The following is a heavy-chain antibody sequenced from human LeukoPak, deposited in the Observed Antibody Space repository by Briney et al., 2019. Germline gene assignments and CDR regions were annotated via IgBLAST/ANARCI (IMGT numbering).Heavy chain of an antibody. CDR1: GGSISSYY. V-gene: IGHV4-4*07. D-gene: IGHD3-22*01. Sequence: SETLSLTCTVSGGSISSYYWSWIRQPAGKGLEWIGRIYTSGSTNYNPSLKSRVTMSVDTSKNQFSLKLSSVTAADTAVYYCARDSDYYDSSGYSPLDYWGQGTLVTVSS. J-gene: IGHJ4*02. CDR2: IYTSGST. CDR3: ARDSDYYDSSGYSPLDY.